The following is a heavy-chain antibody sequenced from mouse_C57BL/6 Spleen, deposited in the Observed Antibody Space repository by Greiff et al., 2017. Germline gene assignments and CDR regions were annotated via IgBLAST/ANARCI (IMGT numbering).Heavy chain of an antibody. V-gene: IGHV14-4*01. CDR1: GFNIKDDY. Sequence: VQLQQSGAELVRPGASVKLSCTASGFNIKDDYMHWVKQRPVQGLEWIGWIDPADGDTEYASKFQGKATITADTSSNTAYLQLSSLTSEDTAVYYCATREVRGYFDVWGTGTTVTVSA. CDR3: ATREVRGYFDV. J-gene: IGHJ1*03. CDR2: IDPADGDT.